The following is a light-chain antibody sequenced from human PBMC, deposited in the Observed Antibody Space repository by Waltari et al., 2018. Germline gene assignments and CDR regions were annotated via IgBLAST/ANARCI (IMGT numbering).Light chain of an antibody. Sequence: DIVMTQSPDSLAVSLGERATINCKSSQSVLFSSNNKDFVAWHQQKPGRPPKLLIYWASTRYSGVPARFSASGSGTNFTLTISSLQAEDVAVYYCHQYFKSPWTFGRVTQVEIK. V-gene: IGKV4-1*01. J-gene: IGKJ1*01. CDR3: HQYFKSPWT. CDR2: WAS. CDR1: QSVLFSSNNKDF.